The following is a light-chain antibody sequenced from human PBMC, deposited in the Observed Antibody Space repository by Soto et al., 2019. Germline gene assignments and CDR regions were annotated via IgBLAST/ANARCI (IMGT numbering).Light chain of an antibody. Sequence: DIQLTQSPSFLSASVGDRVTITCRASQGISSYLAWYQQKPGKAPKLLIYAASTLQSGVPSRFSGSGSGTEFTLTISSLQPEDFATYYCQQSRTFVQGTKLEIK. CDR3: QQSRT. V-gene: IGKV1-9*01. CDR1: QGISSY. CDR2: AAS. J-gene: IGKJ2*01.